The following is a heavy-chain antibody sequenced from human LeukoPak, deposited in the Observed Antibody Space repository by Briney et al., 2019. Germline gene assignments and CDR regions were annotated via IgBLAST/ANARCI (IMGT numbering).Heavy chain of an antibody. CDR1: GFTFSSFS. CDR2: ISSTSRNI. J-gene: IGHJ4*02. D-gene: IGHD3-10*01. V-gene: IGHV3-48*04. CDR3: ARAWRGSGDY. Sequence: GGSLRLSCSASGFTFSSFSMFWVRQAPGKGLEWLSYISSTSRNIYYADSVKGRFTVSRDNAKNSLFLQMNSLRAEDTAIYYCARAWRGSGDYWGQGTLVTVSS.